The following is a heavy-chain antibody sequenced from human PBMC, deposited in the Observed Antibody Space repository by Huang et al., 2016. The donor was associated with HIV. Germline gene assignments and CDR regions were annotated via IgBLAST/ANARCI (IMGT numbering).Heavy chain of an antibody. D-gene: IGHD3-16*01. CDR2: INHSGRT. Sequence: QVQLHQWGAGLLKPSETLSLTCAVYGGSFSGPNWTWIRTAPGKGLEWIGEINHSGRTNDSPSLKRRVTISLDTSKNQFSLRLRSVTAADTAVYYWARGRGDARGFLGLDFWGQGTLVTVSS. V-gene: IGHV4-34*01. J-gene: IGHJ4*02. CDR3: ARGRGDARGFLGLDF. CDR1: GGSFSGPN.